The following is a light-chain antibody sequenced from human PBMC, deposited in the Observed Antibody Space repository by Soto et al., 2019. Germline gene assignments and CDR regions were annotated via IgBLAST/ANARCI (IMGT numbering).Light chain of an antibody. CDR3: QQYGSSLIT. CDR1: QSVSSSY. CDR2: GAS. Sequence: VLRQSRRTLSLSPAARATRSCRASQSVSSSYLAWYQQKPGQAPRLLIYGASSRATGIPDRFSGSGSGTDFTLTISRLEPEDFAVYYCQQYGSSLITFGQGTRLETK. V-gene: IGKV3-20*01. J-gene: IGKJ5*01.